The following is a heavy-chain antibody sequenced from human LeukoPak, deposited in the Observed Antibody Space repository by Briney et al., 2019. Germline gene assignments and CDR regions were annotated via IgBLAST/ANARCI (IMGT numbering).Heavy chain of an antibody. CDR1: GFTFSTYD. V-gene: IGHV3-23*01. D-gene: IGHD5-12*01. CDR2: ISGSDATT. CDR3: AKEKWLRFDS. Sequence: GGSLRLSCATSGFTFSTYDINWVRQAPGKGLEWVSAISGSDATTYYADSVKGRFTISRDSSKNTVFLQMNNLRADDTAVYFRAKEKWLRFDSWGQGTLVTVSS. J-gene: IGHJ4*02.